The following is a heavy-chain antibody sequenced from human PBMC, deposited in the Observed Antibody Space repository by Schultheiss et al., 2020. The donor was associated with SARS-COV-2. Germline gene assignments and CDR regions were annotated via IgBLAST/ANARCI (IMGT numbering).Heavy chain of an antibody. CDR1: EFTFSKYW. Sequence: GGSLRLSCAASEFTFSKYWMSWVRQAPGKGLEWVANIKEDGSEKYYVDSVKGRFTISRDNAKNSLYLQMNSLRAEDTAVYYCAFARGRWLPLAWGQGTLVTVSS. D-gene: IGHD5-24*01. J-gene: IGHJ5*02. CDR3: AFARGRWLPLA. V-gene: IGHV3-7*01. CDR2: IKEDGSEK.